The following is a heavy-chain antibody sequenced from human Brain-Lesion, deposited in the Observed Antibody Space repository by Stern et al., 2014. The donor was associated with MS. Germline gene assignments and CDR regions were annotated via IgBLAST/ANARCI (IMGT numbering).Heavy chain of an antibody. D-gene: IGHD6-13*01. CDR1: GYTLTELS. CDR3: ATDLQQPLVDTFDI. Sequence: VQLVESGAEVKKPGASVKVSCKVSGYTLTELSMHWVRQAPGKGLEWMGGFDPEDGESIYKQKFQGRVTMTEDTSTDTAYMELSSLRSEDTAIYYCATDLQQPLVDTFDIWGQGTMVTVSS. CDR2: FDPEDGES. V-gene: IGHV1-24*01. J-gene: IGHJ3*02.